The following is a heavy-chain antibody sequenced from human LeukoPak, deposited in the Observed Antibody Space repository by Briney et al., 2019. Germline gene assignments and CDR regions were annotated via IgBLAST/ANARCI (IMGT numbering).Heavy chain of an antibody. V-gene: IGHV3-21*01. CDR3: ARVAQGATTENYYYYYMDV. CDR2: IISSSSFI. CDR1: GFTFSSYT. Sequence: GGSLRLSCAASGFTFSSYTMNWVRQAPGKGLEWVSSIISSSSFIYYADSVKGRFTISRDNAENSAYLQMSSLRAEDTAVYYCARVAQGATTENYYYYYMDVWGKGTTVTVSS. D-gene: IGHD4-11*01. J-gene: IGHJ6*03.